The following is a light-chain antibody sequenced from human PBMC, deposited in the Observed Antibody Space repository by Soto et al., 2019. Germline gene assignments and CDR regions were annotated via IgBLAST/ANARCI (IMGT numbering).Light chain of an antibody. V-gene: IGLV1-47*01. CDR1: NSNIGGNY. CDR2: RDF. Sequence: QSLLTQPPSASGAPGQRVTIPCSGSNSNIGGNYVYWYQQYPGVAPRLLIYRDFQRPSGIPDRFSASKSGTSASLTISGLRSDDEADYYCASWDDRLSGLIFGGGTQLTVL. J-gene: IGLJ2*01. CDR3: ASWDDRLSGLI.